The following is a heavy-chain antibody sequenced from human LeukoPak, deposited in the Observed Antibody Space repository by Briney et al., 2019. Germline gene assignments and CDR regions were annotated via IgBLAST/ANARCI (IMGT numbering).Heavy chain of an antibody. CDR2: IYHSGST. V-gene: IGHV4-38-2*02. CDR3: ARGYSGYARNFDY. D-gene: IGHD5-12*01. J-gene: IGHJ4*02. Sequence: SETLSLTCTVSGYSISSGYYWGWTRQPPGKGLEWIGSIYHSGSTYYNPSLKSRVTISVDTSKNQFSLKLSSATAADTAVYYCARGYSGYARNFDYWGQGTLVTVSS. CDR1: GYSISSGYY.